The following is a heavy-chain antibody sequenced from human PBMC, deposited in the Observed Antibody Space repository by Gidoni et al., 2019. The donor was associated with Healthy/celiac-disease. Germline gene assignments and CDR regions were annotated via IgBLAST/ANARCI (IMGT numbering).Heavy chain of an antibody. D-gene: IGHD4-17*01. J-gene: IGHJ4*02. V-gene: IGHV3-30-3*01. CDR3: ARDYYGDLDY. Sequence: QVQLVESGGGVVQPGRSLRLSCAASGFTFSSYAMHWVRQAPGKGLEWVAVISYDGSNKYYADSVKGRFTISRDNSKNTLYLQMNSLRAEDTAVYYCARDYYGDLDYWGQGTLVTVSS. CDR2: ISYDGSNK. CDR1: GFTFSSYA.